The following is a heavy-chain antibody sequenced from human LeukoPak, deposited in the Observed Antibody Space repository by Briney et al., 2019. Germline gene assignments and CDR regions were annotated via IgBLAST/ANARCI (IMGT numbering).Heavy chain of an antibody. CDR1: GGTFSSYA. CDR3: ARDRGYSYGSGYYYYYMDV. D-gene: IGHD5-18*01. Sequence: GASVKVSCKASGGTFSSYAISWVRQAPGQGLEWMGRIIPILGIANYAQKFQGRVTITTDESTSTAYMELSSLRSEDTAVYYCARDRGYSYGSGYYYYYMDVWGKGTTVTVSS. J-gene: IGHJ6*03. V-gene: IGHV1-69*04. CDR2: IIPILGIA.